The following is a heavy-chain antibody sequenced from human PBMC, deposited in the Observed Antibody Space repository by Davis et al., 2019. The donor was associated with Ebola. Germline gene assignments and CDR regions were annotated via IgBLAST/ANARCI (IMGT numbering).Heavy chain of an antibody. CDR3: ARDRGGSDRTPIDY. J-gene: IGHJ4*02. Sequence: PGGSLRLSCEASGFTFSSYSMTWVRQAPGTGLEWVASISSSGNNIYYGDSVKGRFTISRDNAKNSLYLELSSLRVEDTAIYYCARDRGGSDRTPIDYWGQGTLVTVSS. CDR2: ISSSGNNI. CDR1: GFTFSSYS. D-gene: IGHD1-26*01. V-gene: IGHV3-21*01.